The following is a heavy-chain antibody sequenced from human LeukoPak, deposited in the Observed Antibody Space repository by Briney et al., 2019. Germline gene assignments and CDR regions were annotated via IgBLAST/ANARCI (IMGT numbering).Heavy chain of an antibody. CDR1: GGSISNINYY. CDR2: IYYTGST. V-gene: IGHV4-39*01. D-gene: IGHD5-12*01. Sequence: SETLSLTCTVSGGSISNINYYWGWIRQPPGKGLEWIGSIYYTGSTFNNPSLKSRLTISVDTSKNQFSLKLTSVTAADTAVYVCATISGSDHRGDWGQGTLVTVSS. CDR3: ATISGSDHRGD. J-gene: IGHJ4*02.